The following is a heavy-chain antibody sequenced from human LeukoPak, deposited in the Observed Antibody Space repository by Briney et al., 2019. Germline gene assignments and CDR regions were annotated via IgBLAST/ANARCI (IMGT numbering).Heavy chain of an antibody. CDR3: ATFGVIVRNNYLDY. J-gene: IGHJ4*02. CDR2: ITADGDTT. CDR1: GFIFRSYA. V-gene: IGHV3-23*01. Sequence: PGGSLRLSCVGSGFIFRSYAVTWVRQAPGKGLDWVSSITADGDTTYYADSVKGRFTIPRDNSKNTLYLQMSSLRAEDTAAYYCATFGVIVRNNYLDYWGQGALVAVSS. D-gene: IGHD3-3*01.